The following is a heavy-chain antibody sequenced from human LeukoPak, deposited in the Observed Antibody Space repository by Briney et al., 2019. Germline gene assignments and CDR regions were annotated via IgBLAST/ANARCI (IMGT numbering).Heavy chain of an antibody. D-gene: IGHD2-15*01. CDR2: INYGGNT. V-gene: IGHV4-39*01. J-gene: IGHJ4*02. CDR3: ARLWSTSCKGGSCPHQPNY. CDR1: GGSISSSAYH. Sequence: SETLSLTCTVSGGSISSSAYHWGWIRQPPGKGLEWIGTINYGGNTYYNLSLKSRIIIFLDTSKNQFSLKLGSVTAADTAVYYCARLWSTSCKGGSCPHQPNYWGQGTRVTVPS.